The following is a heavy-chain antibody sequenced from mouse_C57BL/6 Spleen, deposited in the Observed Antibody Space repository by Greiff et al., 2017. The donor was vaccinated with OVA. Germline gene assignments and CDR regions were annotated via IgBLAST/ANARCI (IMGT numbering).Heavy chain of an antibody. V-gene: IGHV1-80*01. CDR3: ARKPPGYAMDH. J-gene: IGHJ4*01. CDR2: IYPGDGDT. Sequence: QVQLKQSGAELVKPGASVKISCKASGYAFSSYWMNWVKQRPGKGLEWIGQIYPGDGDTNYNGKFKGKATLTADKSSSTAYMQLSSLTSEDSAVYFCARKPPGYAMDHWGPGTPVTVSS. CDR1: GYAFSSYW.